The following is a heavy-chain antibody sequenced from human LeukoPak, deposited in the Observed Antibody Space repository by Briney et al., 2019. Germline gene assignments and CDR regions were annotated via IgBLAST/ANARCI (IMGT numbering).Heavy chain of an antibody. CDR1: GGDTVSGGSFRNYY. Sequence: SETLSLTCTVSGGDTVSGGSFRNYYWTWIRQPPGKGLEWIGYSGSANYNPSLKSRVTISIDTSKRHFSLTLSSVTAADTAVYYRARTRRHYYGSGKNLTPWPAGLDVWGQGTTVTVS. D-gene: IGHD3-10*01. V-gene: IGHV4-59*01. CDR2: SGSA. CDR3: ARTRRHYYGSGKNLTPWPAGLDV. J-gene: IGHJ6*02.